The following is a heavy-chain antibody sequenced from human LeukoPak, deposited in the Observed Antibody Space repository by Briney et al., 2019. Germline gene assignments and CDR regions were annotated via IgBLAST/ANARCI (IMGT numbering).Heavy chain of an antibody. Sequence: PSETLSLTCTVSGGSISSSSYYWGWIRQPPGKGLEWIGSIYYSGSTYYNPSLKSRVTISVDTSKNQFSLKLSSVTAADTAVYYCARGHYYDSSGYYPEDYWGQGTLVTVSS. CDR2: IYYSGST. J-gene: IGHJ4*02. V-gene: IGHV4-39*07. D-gene: IGHD3-22*01. CDR1: GGSISSSSYY. CDR3: ARGHYYDSSGYYPEDY.